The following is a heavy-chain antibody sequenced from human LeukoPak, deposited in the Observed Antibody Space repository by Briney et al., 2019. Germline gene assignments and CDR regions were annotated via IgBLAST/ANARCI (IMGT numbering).Heavy chain of an antibody. D-gene: IGHD5-18*01. CDR2: VLDNVRT. Sequence: SETLSLTCTVSGGSISSHYWSWVRQPPGKGLEWIGYVLDNVRTKDNPSLNSRFTLSADTSKNQFSLRLTSVAAADTAVYYCATIKRGNIFGFFDFWGQGILATVSS. J-gene: IGHJ4*02. V-gene: IGHV4-59*11. CDR1: GGSISSHY. CDR3: ATIKRGNIFGFFDF.